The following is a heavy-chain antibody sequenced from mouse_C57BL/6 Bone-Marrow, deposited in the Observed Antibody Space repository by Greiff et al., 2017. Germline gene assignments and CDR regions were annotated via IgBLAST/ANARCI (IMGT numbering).Heavy chain of an antibody. D-gene: IGHD2-2*01. CDR3: ARVYYGYDDY. CDR1: GYTFTDYY. Sequence: VQLQQSGPELVKPGASVKISCKASGYTFTDYYMNWVKQSHGKSLEWIGDINPNNGGTSYNQKFKGKATLTVDKSSSTAYMELRSLTSEDSAVYYCARVYYGYDDYWGQGTTLTVSS. J-gene: IGHJ2*01. CDR2: INPNNGGT. V-gene: IGHV1-26*01.